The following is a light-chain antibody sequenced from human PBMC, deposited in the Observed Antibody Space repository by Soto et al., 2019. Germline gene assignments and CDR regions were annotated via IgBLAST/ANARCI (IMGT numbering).Light chain of an antibody. J-gene: IGKJ2*01. V-gene: IGKV1-39*01. CDR1: QSIGNN. CDR2: GAS. Sequence: DIQMTQSPSSLSASVGDTVTITCRASQSIGNNLRWYQQKPGKAPKLLIYGASSLQSGVPSRFSGTGSGTDFSLTISSLQPEDFATYYCQQTYTTPYTFGQGTKLEIK. CDR3: QQTYTTPYT.